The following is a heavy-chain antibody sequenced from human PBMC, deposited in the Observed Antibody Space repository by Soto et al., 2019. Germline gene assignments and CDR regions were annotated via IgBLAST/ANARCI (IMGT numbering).Heavy chain of an antibody. V-gene: IGHV4-31*03. J-gene: IGHJ4*02. CDR3: ARVLSTAAVDY. D-gene: IGHD6-13*01. CDR1: GGPIRSGGYY. Sequence: QVQLQESGPGLVKPSQTLSLSCTVSGGPIRSGGYYWTWIRQHPGKGLEWIGYTYYSGYTNYNPSLKSRVTISVDASKNQFSVKLSSVTAADTAVYYCARVLSTAAVDYWGQGTLVTVSS. CDR2: TYYSGYT.